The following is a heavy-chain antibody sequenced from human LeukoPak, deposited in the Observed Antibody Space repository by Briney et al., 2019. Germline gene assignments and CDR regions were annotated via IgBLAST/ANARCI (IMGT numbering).Heavy chain of an antibody. J-gene: IGHJ4*02. CDR2: INTNTGNP. Sequence: ASVKVSCKASGYTFTSYATNWVRQAPGQGLEWMGWINTNTGNPTYAQGFTGRFVFSLDTSVSTAYLQISSLKAEDTAVYYCARDQRFLTSRVGALDYWGQGTLVTVSS. CDR3: ARDQRFLTSRVGALDY. V-gene: IGHV7-4-1*02. D-gene: IGHD1-26*01. CDR1: GYTFTSYA.